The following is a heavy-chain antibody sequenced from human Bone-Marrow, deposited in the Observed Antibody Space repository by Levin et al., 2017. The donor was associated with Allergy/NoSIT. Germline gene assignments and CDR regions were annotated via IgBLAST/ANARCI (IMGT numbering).Heavy chain of an antibody. CDR2: IRGSGGDT. CDR3: AKEGIKQQLVDGNFDY. D-gene: IGHD6-13*01. V-gene: IGHV3-23*01. CDR1: GFTFSSYA. J-gene: IGHJ4*02. Sequence: GGSLRLSCAASGFTFSSYAMSWVRQAPGKGLEWVSAIRGSGGDTYYADSVEGRFTISRDNSKNTMYLEMNSLRAEDTAVYYCAKEGIKQQLVDGNFDYWGQGTLVTVSS.